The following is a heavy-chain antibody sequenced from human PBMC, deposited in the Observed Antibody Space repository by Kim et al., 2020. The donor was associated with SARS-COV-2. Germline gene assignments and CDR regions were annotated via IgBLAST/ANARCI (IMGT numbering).Heavy chain of an antibody. D-gene: IGHD6-13*01. Sequence: GGSLRLSCAASGFTFSSYGMHWVRQAPGKGLEWVAVISYDGSNKYYADSVKGRFTISRDNSKNTLYLQMNSLRAEDTAVYYCAKDVGPGQQLPPANAFDIWGQGTMVTVSS. CDR3: AKDVGPGQQLPPANAFDI. V-gene: IGHV3-30*18. J-gene: IGHJ3*02. CDR2: ISYDGSNK. CDR1: GFTFSSYG.